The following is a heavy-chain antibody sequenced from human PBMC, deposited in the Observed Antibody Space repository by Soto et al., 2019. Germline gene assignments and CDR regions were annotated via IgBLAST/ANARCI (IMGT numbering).Heavy chain of an antibody. CDR3: AKQHNSGSNFEY. J-gene: IGHJ4*02. Sequence: GASVKVSCKVSGYTLTELSMHCVRQAPGKGLEWMGGFDPEDGETIYAQKFQGRVTMTEDTSTDTAYMELSSLRDEDTAVYYCAKQHNSGSNFEYWGQGALVTVSS. V-gene: IGHV1-24*01. D-gene: IGHD6-19*01. CDR1: GYTLTELS. CDR2: FDPEDGET.